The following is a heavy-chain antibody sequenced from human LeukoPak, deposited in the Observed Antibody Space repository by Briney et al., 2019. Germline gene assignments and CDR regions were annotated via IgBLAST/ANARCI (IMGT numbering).Heavy chain of an antibody. CDR2: IIPIFGTS. V-gene: IGHV1-69*13. CDR3: ARPPGSDFWSGYPPSDYYYGMDV. D-gene: IGHD3-3*01. CDR1: GCTFSSYA. J-gene: IGHJ6*02. Sequence: SVKVSCMASGCTFSSYAISWVRQAPGQGLEGMGGIIPIFGTSNYAQKFQGRVTITADASTSTAYMELSSLRSEDTAVYYCARPPGSDFWSGYPPSDYYYGMDVWGQGTTVTVSS.